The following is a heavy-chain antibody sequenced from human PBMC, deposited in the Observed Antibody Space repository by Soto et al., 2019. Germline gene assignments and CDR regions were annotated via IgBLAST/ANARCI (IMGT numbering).Heavy chain of an antibody. V-gene: IGHV1-69*13. CDR1: GGTFSSYA. Sequence: SVKVSCKASGGTFSSYAISWVRQAPGQGLEWMGGIIPIFGTANYAQKFQGRVTITADESTSTAYMELSSLRSEDTAVYYRARDVSRFSHDAFDIWGQGTMVTVSS. CDR3: ARDVSRFSHDAFDI. CDR2: IIPIFGTA. J-gene: IGHJ3*02.